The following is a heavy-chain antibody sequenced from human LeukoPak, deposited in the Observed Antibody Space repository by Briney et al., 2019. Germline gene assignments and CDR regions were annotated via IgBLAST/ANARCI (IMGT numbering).Heavy chain of an antibody. V-gene: IGHV4-34*01. CDR2: INHSGST. D-gene: IGHD3-10*01. CDR1: GGSFSGYY. Sequence: SETLSLTCAVYGGSFSGYYWSWIRQPPGKGLEWIGEINHSGSTNYNPSLKSRGTISVDTSKNQFSLKLSSVTAADTAVYYCARAGYYGSGSYYKPNYYYYYMDVWGKGTTVTVSS. J-gene: IGHJ6*03. CDR3: ARAGYYGSGSYYKPNYYYYYMDV.